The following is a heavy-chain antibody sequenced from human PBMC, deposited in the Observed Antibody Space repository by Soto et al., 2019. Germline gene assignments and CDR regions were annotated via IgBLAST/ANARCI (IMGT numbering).Heavy chain of an antibody. J-gene: IGHJ6*02. CDR3: ARDGEVYGMDV. D-gene: IGHD3-16*01. Sequence: QLQLQESGSGPVKPSQTLSLTCAVSGGSISSGGYSWSWIRQPPGKGLEWIGYIYHSGSTYYNPSLKSRVTISVDRSKNQFSLKLSSVTAADTAVYYCARDGEVYGMDVWGQGTTVTVSS. V-gene: IGHV4-30-2*01. CDR1: GGSISSGGYS. CDR2: IYHSGST.